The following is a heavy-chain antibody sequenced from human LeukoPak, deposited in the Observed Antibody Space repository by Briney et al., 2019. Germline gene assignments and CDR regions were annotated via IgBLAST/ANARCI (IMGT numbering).Heavy chain of an antibody. CDR2: IDPSSSYI. CDR3: ARVGPVRYFDWLLFDYYMDV. CDR1: VFTFSTYP. D-gene: IGHD3-9*01. V-gene: IGHV3-21*01. Sequence: GGSLRLSCSASVFTFSTYPMNWVRQAPGKGLEWVSSIDPSSSYIYYADSVRGRFTISRDNAQNSLYLQMNSLRAEDTAVYYCARVGPVRYFDWLLFDYYMDVWGKGTTVTVSS. J-gene: IGHJ6*03.